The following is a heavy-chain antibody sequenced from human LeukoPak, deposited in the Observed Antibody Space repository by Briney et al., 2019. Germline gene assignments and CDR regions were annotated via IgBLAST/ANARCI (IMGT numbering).Heavy chain of an antibody. CDR2: INHSGST. Sequence: SETLSLTCAVYGESFSGYYWNWIRQPPGKGLEWIGEINHSGSTNYNPSLKSRVTISVDTSKNQFSLKLSSPTAADTAVYYCARVGREGYNFHYWGQGTLVTVSS. J-gene: IGHJ4*02. V-gene: IGHV4-34*01. CDR1: GESFSGYY. CDR3: ARVGREGYNFHY. D-gene: IGHD5-24*01.